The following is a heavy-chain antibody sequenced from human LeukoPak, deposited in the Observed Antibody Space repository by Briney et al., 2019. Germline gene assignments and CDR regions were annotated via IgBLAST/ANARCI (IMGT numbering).Heavy chain of an antibody. J-gene: IGHJ6*03. Sequence: PGGSLRLSCAASGFTFSGSAMHWVRQASGKGLGWVGRIRSKANSYSTAYAASVKGRFTISRDDSKNTAYLQMNSLKTEDTAVYYCAKRRPYYDSSPNLLGYYYYYMDVWGKGTTVTVSS. CDR1: GFTFSGSA. CDR2: IRSKANSYST. CDR3: AKRRPYYDSSPNLLGYYYYYMDV. D-gene: IGHD3-22*01. V-gene: IGHV3-73*01.